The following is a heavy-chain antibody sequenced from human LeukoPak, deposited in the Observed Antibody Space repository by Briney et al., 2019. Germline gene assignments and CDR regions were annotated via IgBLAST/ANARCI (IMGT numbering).Heavy chain of an antibody. Sequence: TSETLSLTCTVSGGSITSSSYYWGWIRQPPGQGLEWIGSLYYSGSTFYNPSLKSRVTMSVDTSKNQFSLKLSSVTAADTAVYYCARRSLDFHALDIWGQGTMVTVSS. D-gene: IGHD2/OR15-2a*01. J-gene: IGHJ3*02. CDR1: GGSITSSSYY. V-gene: IGHV4-39*01. CDR3: ARRSLDFHALDI. CDR2: LYYSGST.